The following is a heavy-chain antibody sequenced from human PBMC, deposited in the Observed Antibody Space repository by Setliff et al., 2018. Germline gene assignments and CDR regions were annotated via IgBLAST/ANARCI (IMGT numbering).Heavy chain of an antibody. Sequence: ASVKVSCKASGYTFTSYAISWVRQAPGQGLEWMGGIIPILGNTGYAQKFQGRVTMTRNTSISTAYMELSSLRSEDTAVYYCARGLHSSGWYWAFDYWGQGTLVTVSS. D-gene: IGHD6-19*01. CDR1: GYTFTSYA. CDR2: IIPILGNT. V-gene: IGHV1-8*02. CDR3: ARGLHSSGWYWAFDY. J-gene: IGHJ4*02.